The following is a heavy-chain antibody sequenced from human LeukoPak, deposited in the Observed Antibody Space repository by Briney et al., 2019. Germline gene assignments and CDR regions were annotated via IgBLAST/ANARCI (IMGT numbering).Heavy chain of an antibody. D-gene: IGHD2-21*02. V-gene: IGHV3-7*01. J-gene: IGHJ4*02. CDR2: INQDASEI. CDR1: VFTFSTYW. Sequence: GGSLRLSCAASVFTFSTYWMNWYGQAPGKGLEGVGNINQDASEINYVDSVRGRCTISRDNAKNSLHLQMNSLRAEDTAVYYCATDRDNSDWQKRFDSWGQGTLVTVSS. CDR3: ATDRDNSDWQKRFDS.